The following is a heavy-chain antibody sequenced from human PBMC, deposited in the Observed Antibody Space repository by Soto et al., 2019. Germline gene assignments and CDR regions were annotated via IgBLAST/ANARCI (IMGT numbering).Heavy chain of an antibody. CDR1: GFTFDDYA. V-gene: IGHV3-9*01. Sequence: GGSLRFSCAASGFTFDDYAMHWVRQAPGKGLEWVSGISWNSGSIGYADSVKGRFTISRDNAKNSLYLQMNSLRAEDTALYYCAKDMGYSGYYLPGYWGQGTLVTVSS. D-gene: IGHD5-12*01. CDR3: AKDMGYSGYYLPGY. CDR2: ISWNSGSI. J-gene: IGHJ4*02.